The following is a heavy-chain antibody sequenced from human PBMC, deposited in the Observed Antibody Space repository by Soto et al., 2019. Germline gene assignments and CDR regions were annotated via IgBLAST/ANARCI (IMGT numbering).Heavy chain of an antibody. J-gene: IGHJ5*02. CDR1: GYTFFTYD. CDR3: ARHHGPTTSENWFDP. V-gene: IGHV1-18*01. Sequence: AAVKVSCKASGYTFFTYDISWVRQAPGQGLEWMGWISTYSGDTKYAQKFQGRVTMTTDTSTTAAYLELRSLRSDDTAVYYCARHHGPTTSENWFDPWGQGTLVTVSS. CDR2: ISTYSGDT. D-gene: IGHD5-12*01.